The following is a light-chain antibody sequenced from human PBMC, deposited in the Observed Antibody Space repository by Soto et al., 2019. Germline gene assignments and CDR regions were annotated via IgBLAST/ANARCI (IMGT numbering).Light chain of an antibody. CDR3: QQYGSSPRIS. CDR1: QSVSSN. V-gene: IGKV3-20*01. J-gene: IGKJ5*01. CDR2: RVF. Sequence: EIVLTQSPATLSVSPGERATLSCRASQSVSSNLAWYQQKPGQAPRLLIYRVFNRATGIPDRFIGSGSGTHFTLTISRLEPEDFALYYCQQYGSSPRISFGQGTRLEIK.